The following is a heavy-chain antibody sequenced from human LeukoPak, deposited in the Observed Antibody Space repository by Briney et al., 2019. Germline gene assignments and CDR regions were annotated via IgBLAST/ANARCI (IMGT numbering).Heavy chain of an antibody. CDR3: ARVKGSGWTGFDH. V-gene: IGHV4-4*02. CDR2: IYHSGST. CDR1: GGSISSSNW. J-gene: IGHJ4*02. Sequence: SGTLSLTCAVSGGSISSSNWWSWVRQPPGKGLEWIGEIYHSGSTNYNPSLKSRVTISVDKSKNQFSLKLSSVKAADTAVYFCARVKGSGWTGFDHWGQGTLVTVSS. D-gene: IGHD6-19*01.